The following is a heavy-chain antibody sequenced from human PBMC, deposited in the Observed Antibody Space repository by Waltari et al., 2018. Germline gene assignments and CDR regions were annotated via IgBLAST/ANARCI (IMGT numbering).Heavy chain of an antibody. CDR2: VNSDGSST. Sequence: EVQLVESGGGLVQPGGCLEPSCAASGFAFRYYWMHWVRQAPGKGMVWVARVNSDGSSTSYADSVKGRFTVSRDSARNTLLLQMNSLRVEDTAVYFCAREHGAVAGSYYYYGMDVWGQGTTVIVSS. CDR1: GFAFRYYW. J-gene: IGHJ6*02. V-gene: IGHV3-74*03. D-gene: IGHD6-19*01. CDR3: AREHGAVAGSYYYYGMDV.